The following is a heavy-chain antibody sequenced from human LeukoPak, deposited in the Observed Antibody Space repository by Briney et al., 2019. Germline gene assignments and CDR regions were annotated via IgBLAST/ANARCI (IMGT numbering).Heavy chain of an antibody. CDR3: ARGAEAETSPLDF. V-gene: IGHV1-46*01. CDR2: INPSGGNT. CDR1: GYTFPSYY. Sequence: VASVKISCKASGYTFPSYYMHWVRQAPGQGLEWMGVINPSGGNTNSAQKFQGRVTMTRDTSINTDYMEMKRVTSDDTAVYYCARGAEAETSPLDFWGQGTLVIVS. J-gene: IGHJ4*02. D-gene: IGHD6-13*01.